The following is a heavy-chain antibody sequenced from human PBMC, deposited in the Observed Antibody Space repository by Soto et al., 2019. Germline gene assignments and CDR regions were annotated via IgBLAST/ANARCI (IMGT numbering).Heavy chain of an antibody. J-gene: IGHJ4*02. CDR3: ARGLTDYYDNSANYFLDY. D-gene: IGHD3-22*01. CDR2: ISTYNGNT. Sequence: QVQLVQSGAEVKKPGASVKVSCKASGYTFITYGVSWVRQAPGQGLDWLGWISTYNGNTRYAERLQGRVTMTTDTTTNTAYMELRNLRSDDTAVYYCARGLTDYYDNSANYFLDYWGQGTLVTVSS. V-gene: IGHV1-18*01. CDR1: GYTFITYG.